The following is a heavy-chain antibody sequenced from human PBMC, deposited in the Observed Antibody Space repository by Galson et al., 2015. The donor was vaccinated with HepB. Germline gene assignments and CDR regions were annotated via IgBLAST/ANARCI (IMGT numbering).Heavy chain of an antibody. CDR1: GDSINSRTYY. V-gene: IGHV4-39*01. D-gene: IGHD2-15*01. Sequence: ETLSLTCTVSGDSINSRTYYWGWIRQAPGQGLEWIGRIHSSGSTSYNPSLKSRLAISMDTSKNQFSLNLTSVTAADTGIYYCARHSYLVVVVAAKKAGRDLDYWGPGTLVTVSS. CDR2: IHSSGST. CDR3: ARHSYLVVVVAAKKAGRDLDY. J-gene: IGHJ4*02.